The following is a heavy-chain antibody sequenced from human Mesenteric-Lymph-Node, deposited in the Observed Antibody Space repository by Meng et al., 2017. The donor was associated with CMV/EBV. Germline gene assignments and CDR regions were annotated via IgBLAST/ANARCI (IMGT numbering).Heavy chain of an antibody. Sequence: SETLSLTCGVYGGSFSGYYWSWIRQPPGKGLEWIGEINHSGSTNYNPSLKSRVTISVDTSKNRFSLKLTSVTAADTAIYYCARVCSGWYNDYWGQGTLVTVSS. CDR3: ARVCSGWYNDY. V-gene: IGHV4-34*01. J-gene: IGHJ4*02. CDR2: INHSGST. CDR1: GGSFSGYY. D-gene: IGHD6-19*01.